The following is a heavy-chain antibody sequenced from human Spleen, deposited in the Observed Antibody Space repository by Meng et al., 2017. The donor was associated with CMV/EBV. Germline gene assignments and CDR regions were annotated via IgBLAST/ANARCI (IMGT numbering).Heavy chain of an antibody. CDR2: IIPIFGTA. J-gene: IGHJ6*02. CDR3: ASGTLYRNSPSYYYYYGMDV. Sequence: SVKVSCKASGGTFSSYAISWVRQAPGQGLEWMGGIIPIFGTANYAQKFQGRVTITADKSTSTAYMELSSLRSEDTAVYYCASGTLYRNSPSYYYYYGMDVWGQGTTVTVS. V-gene: IGHV1-69*06. CDR1: GGTFSSYA. D-gene: IGHD2-2*01.